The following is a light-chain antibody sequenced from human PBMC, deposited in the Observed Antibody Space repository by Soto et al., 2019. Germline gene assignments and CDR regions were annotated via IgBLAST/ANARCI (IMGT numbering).Light chain of an antibody. CDR2: HIS. Sequence: DIVVTQTPLSSPVTLGQPASISCRSSESLVHSDGTTYLSWFHQRPGQPPRRLIYHISNRSSGVPDRISGSGAGTDFTLKISRVEDEDVGVYYCMQAKQFPYTFGQGTKLEIK. CDR1: ESLVHSDGTTY. CDR3: MQAKQFPYT. V-gene: IGKV2-24*01. J-gene: IGKJ2*01.